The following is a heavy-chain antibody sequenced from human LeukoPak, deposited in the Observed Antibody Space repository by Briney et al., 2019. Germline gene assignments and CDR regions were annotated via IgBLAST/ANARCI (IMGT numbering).Heavy chain of an antibody. D-gene: IGHD4-11*01. Sequence: PGGSLRLSCAASGFTFSSYAMSWVRQAPGKGLEWVSAISGSGGSTYYADSVKGQFTISRDNSKNTLYLQMNSLRAEDTAVYYCAKDQTGSNPNNWFDPWGQGTLVTVSS. CDR1: GFTFSSYA. CDR2: ISGSGGST. J-gene: IGHJ5*02. V-gene: IGHV3-23*01. CDR3: AKDQTGSNPNNWFDP.